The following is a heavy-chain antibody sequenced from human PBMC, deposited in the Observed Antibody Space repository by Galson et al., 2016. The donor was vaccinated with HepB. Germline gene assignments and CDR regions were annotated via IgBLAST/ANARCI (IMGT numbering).Heavy chain of an antibody. Sequence: SLRLSCAASGFTFSSYGMHWVRQAPGKGLEWVSVISYDGSNKYYADSVKGRLTISRDNSKNTLYLQMNSLRAEDTAVYYCAKDRSYGYFGSGDMDVWGQGTTVTVSS. CDR1: GFTFSSYG. CDR3: AKDRSYGYFGSGDMDV. D-gene: IGHD3-10*01. V-gene: IGHV3-30*18. CDR2: ISYDGSNK. J-gene: IGHJ6*02.